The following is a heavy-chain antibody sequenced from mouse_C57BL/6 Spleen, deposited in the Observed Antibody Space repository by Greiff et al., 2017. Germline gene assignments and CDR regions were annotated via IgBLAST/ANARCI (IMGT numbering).Heavy chain of an antibody. CDR3: ARRDSSGYDYFDY. CDR1: GFSLTSYG. CDR2: IWSGGST. J-gene: IGHJ2*01. Sequence: VHLVESGPGLVQPSQSLSITCTVSGFSLTSYGVHWVRQSPGKGLEWLGVIWSGGSTDYNAAFISRLSISKDNSKSQVFFKMNSLQADDTAIYYCARRDSSGYDYFDYWGQGTTLTVSS. D-gene: IGHD3-2*02. V-gene: IGHV2-2*01.